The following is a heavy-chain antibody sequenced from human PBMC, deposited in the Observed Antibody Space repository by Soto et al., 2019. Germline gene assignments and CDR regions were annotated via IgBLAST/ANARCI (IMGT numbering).Heavy chain of an antibody. D-gene: IGHD3-10*01. J-gene: IGHJ4*02. V-gene: IGHV3-64*02. CDR2: ISSNGGST. Sequence: EVQLVASGEDLVQPGGSLRLSCVASGFTFSNSAMYWVRQAPGTGLECVSSISSNGGSTYYADSVKGRFTISRDNAKNPLYRQMGSQRADDMAAYYCAAEGNYGNFDYWGQGTLVTVSS. CDR1: GFTFSNSA. CDR3: AAEGNYGNFDY.